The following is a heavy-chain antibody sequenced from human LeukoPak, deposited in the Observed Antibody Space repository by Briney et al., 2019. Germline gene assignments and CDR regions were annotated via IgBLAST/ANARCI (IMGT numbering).Heavy chain of an antibody. D-gene: IGHD3-3*01. J-gene: IGHJ4*02. CDR3: ARGETEGYDSWSGYYSVLDPFDY. V-gene: IGHV1-8*01. CDR2: MNPNSGNT. CDR1: GYTFTSYD. Sequence: ASVKVSCKASGYTFTSYDINWVRQATGQGLEWMGWMNPNSGNTGYAQKFQGRVTMTRNTSISTDYMELSSLRSEHTAVYYCARGETEGYDSWSGYYSVLDPFDYWGQGTLVTVSS.